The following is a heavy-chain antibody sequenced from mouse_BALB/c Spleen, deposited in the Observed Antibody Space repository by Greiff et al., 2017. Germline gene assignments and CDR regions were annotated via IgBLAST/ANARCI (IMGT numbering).Heavy chain of an antibody. J-gene: IGHJ4*01. V-gene: IGHV2-2*02. D-gene: IGHD1-1*01. CDR3: ASITTVGDAMDY. CDR2: IWSGGST. Sequence: QVQLKESGPGLVQPSQSLSITCTVSGFSLPSYGVHWVRQSPGKGLEWLGVIWSGGSTDYNAAFISRLSISKDNSKSQVFFKMNSLQANDTAIYYCASITTVGDAMDYWGQGTSVTVAA. CDR1: GFSLPSYG.